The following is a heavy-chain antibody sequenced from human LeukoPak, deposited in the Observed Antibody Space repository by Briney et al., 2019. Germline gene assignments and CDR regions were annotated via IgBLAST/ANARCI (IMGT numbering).Heavy chain of an antibody. CDR1: GGSFSGYY. Sequence: SETLSLTCAVYGGSFSGYYWSWIRQPPGKGLEWIGEINHSGSTNYNPSLKSRVTISVDTSKNQFSLKLSSVTAADTAVYYCARHQQQLEPTRRAFDIWGQGTMVTVSS. CDR2: INHSGST. J-gene: IGHJ3*02. D-gene: IGHD6-13*01. CDR3: ARHQQQLEPTRRAFDI. V-gene: IGHV4-34*01.